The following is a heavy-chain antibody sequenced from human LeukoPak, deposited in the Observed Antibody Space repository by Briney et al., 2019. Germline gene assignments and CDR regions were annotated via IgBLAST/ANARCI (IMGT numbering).Heavy chain of an antibody. CDR1: GFTFSSYA. D-gene: IGHD3-10*01. J-gene: IGHJ6*04. V-gene: IGHV3-23*01. CDR3: AKAKSITMVRGVKDV. CDR2: ISGSGGST. Sequence: GGSLRLSCAASGFTFSSYAMSWVRQAPGKGLEWVSAISGSGGSTYYADSVKGRFTISRDNSKNTLYLQMNSLRAEDTAVYYCAKAKSITMVRGVKDVWGKGTTVTISS.